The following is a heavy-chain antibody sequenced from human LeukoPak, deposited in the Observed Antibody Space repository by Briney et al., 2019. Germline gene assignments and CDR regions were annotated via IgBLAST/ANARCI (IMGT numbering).Heavy chain of an antibody. CDR1: GYTFTSYG. V-gene: IGHV1-18*01. Sequence: ASVKVSCKASGYTFTSYGISWVRQAPGQGLEWMGWISAYNGNTNYAEMLQGRVTMTTDTSTSTAYMELRSLRSDDTAVYYCARDLIVVVNFDPPYFDYWGQGTLVTVSS. D-gene: IGHD3-22*01. CDR2: ISAYNGNT. CDR3: ARDLIVVVNFDPPYFDY. J-gene: IGHJ4*02.